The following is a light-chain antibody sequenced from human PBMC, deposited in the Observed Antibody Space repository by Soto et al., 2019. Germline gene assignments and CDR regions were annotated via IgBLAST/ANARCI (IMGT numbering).Light chain of an antibody. Sequence: DIQMTHSPSSLSASVGDRFTITCRASQTIATFLNWYQQKPGKAPKLLIYGASTLQSGVPSRFSGSGSGADFTLTISSLQPEDFATYYCQQSYSTQTFGQGTKVDIK. V-gene: IGKV1-39*01. CDR3: QQSYSTQT. CDR2: GAS. J-gene: IGKJ1*01. CDR1: QTIATF.